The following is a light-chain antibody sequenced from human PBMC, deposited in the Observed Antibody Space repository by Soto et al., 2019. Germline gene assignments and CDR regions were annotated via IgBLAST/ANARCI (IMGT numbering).Light chain of an antibody. J-gene: IGKJ1*01. CDR1: QSVSNNY. V-gene: IGKV3-20*01. CDR2: GAS. Sequence: EIVFTHSRGTLSLSPGERATLSCRSSQSVSNNYLAWYQQKPGQAPRLLIYGASNRATGIPDRFSGSGSGTDFTLTISRLEPEDFAVYYCQQYGSSGTFGQGTKVDIK. CDR3: QQYGSSGT.